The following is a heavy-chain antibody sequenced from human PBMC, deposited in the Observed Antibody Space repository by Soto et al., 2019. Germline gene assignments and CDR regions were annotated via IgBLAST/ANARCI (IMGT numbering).Heavy chain of an antibody. J-gene: IGHJ6*02. D-gene: IGHD2-15*01. V-gene: IGHV3-7*01. CDR2: IKQDGSEK. Sequence: GGSLRLSCAASGFTFSSYWMSWVRQAPGKGLEWVANIKQDGSEKYYVDSVKGRFTISRDNAKNSLYLQMNSLRAEDTAVYYCARSGGYCSGGSCYYYYYYGMDVWGQGTTVTVSS. CDR3: ARSGGYCSGGSCYYYYYYGMDV. CDR1: GFTFSSYW.